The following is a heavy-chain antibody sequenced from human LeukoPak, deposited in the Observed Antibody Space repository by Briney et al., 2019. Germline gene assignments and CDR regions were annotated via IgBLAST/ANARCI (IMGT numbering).Heavy chain of an antibody. CDR3: AKDMSYGSGSRFDY. CDR1: GFTFDDYA. Sequence: GGSLRLSGAASGFTFDDYAMHWVRQAPGKGLEWVSGINWNSGSIDYADSVKGRFTISRDNAKNSLYLQMNSLRAEDTALYYCAKDMSYGSGSRFDYWGQGTLVTVSP. V-gene: IGHV3-9*01. J-gene: IGHJ4*02. D-gene: IGHD3-10*01. CDR2: INWNSGSI.